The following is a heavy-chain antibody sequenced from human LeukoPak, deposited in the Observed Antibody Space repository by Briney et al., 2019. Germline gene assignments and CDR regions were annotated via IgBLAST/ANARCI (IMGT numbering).Heavy chain of an antibody. D-gene: IGHD3-10*01. CDR3: ERRNYYGSGGSLLGAFDI. Sequence: SETLSLTCTVSAGSISSYYWSWIQQPPGKGLEWIGYIYYSGSTNYNPSLKSRVTISVEMSKIQCSLKLSSVTAEDTAVYYCERRNYYGSGGSLLGAFDIWGQGRMVTVSS. J-gene: IGHJ3*02. CDR1: AGSISSYY. CDR2: IYYSGST. V-gene: IGHV4-59*08.